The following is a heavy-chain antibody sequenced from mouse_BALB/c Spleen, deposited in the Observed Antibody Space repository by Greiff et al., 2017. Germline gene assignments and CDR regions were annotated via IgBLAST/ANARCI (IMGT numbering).Heavy chain of an antibody. J-gene: IGHJ4*01. CDR2: INPSTGYT. Sequence: QVQLKQSGAELAKPGASVKMSCKASGYTFTSYWMHWVKQRPGQGLEWIGYINPSTGYTEYNQKFKDKATLTADKSSSTAYMQLSSLTSEDSAVYYCARGGNYLLDYWGQGTSVTVSS. CDR1: GYTFTSYW. CDR3: ARGGNYLLDY. V-gene: IGHV1-7*01. D-gene: IGHD2-1*01.